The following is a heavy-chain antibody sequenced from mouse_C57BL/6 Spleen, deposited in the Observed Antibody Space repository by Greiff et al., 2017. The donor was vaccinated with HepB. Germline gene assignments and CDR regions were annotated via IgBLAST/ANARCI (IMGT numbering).Heavy chain of an antibody. CDR3: TRGYDGSSYYAMDY. CDR2: ISSGGDYI. J-gene: IGHJ4*01. CDR1: GFTFSSYA. Sequence: EVQVVESGEGLVKPGGSLKLSCAASGFTFSSYAMSWVRQTPEKRLAWVAYISSGGDYIYYADTVKGRFTISRDTARNTLYLHMSSLKSEDTAMYYWTRGYDGSSYYAMDYWGQGTSVTVSS. D-gene: IGHD1-1*01. V-gene: IGHV5-9-1*02.